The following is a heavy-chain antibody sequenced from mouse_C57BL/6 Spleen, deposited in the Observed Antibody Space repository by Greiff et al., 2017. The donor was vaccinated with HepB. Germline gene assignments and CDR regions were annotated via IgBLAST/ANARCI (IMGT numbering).Heavy chain of an antibody. CDR1: GYTFTSYW. V-gene: IGHV1-69*01. D-gene: IGHD1-1*01. Sequence: QVQLQQPGAELVMPGASVKLSCKASGYTFTSYWMHWVKQRPGQGLEWIGEIDPSDSYTNYNQKFKGKSTLTVDKSSSTAYMQLSSLTSEDSAVYYCASAYYYGSSYYYFDYWGQGTTLTVSS. J-gene: IGHJ2*01. CDR2: IDPSDSYT. CDR3: ASAYYYGSSYYYFDY.